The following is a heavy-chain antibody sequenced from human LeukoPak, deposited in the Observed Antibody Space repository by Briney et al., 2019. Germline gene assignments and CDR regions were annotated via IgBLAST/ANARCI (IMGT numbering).Heavy chain of an antibody. J-gene: IGHJ4*02. V-gene: IGHV3-30*03. CDR2: ISYDGSNK. D-gene: IGHD6-6*01. CDR1: GFTFSSYG. Sequence: PGGSLRLSCAASGFTFSSYGMHWVRQAPGKGLEWVAVISYDGSNKYYADSVKGRFTVSRDNAKNTLYLRVNNLRAEDTAVYYCARGPNSNWSGLDFWGQGTLLTVS. CDR3: ARGPNSNWSGLDF.